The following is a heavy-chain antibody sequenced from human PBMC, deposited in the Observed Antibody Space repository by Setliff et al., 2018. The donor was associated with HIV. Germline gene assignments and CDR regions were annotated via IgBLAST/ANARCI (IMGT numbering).Heavy chain of an antibody. Sequence: PSETLSLTCTVSGGSISSYYWSWIRQPPGKGLEWIGYIYYSGSTNYNPSLKSRVTISVDTSKNQFSLKLSSVIAADTAVYYCARLIPAIDYWGQGALVTVSS. CDR1: GGSISSYY. J-gene: IGHJ4*02. CDR3: ARLIPAIDY. V-gene: IGHV4-59*01. D-gene: IGHD2-2*01. CDR2: IYYSGST.